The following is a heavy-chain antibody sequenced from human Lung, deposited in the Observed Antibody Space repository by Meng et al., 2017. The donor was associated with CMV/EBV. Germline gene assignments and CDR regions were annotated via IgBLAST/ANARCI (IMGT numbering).Heavy chain of an antibody. J-gene: IGHJ4*02. V-gene: IGHV1-46*01. CDR2: INPSGGST. Sequence: ASVXVSCKASGYTFTSYYMHWVRQAPGQGLEWMGIINPSGGSTSYAQKFQGRVTMTRDTSTSTVYMELSSLRSEDTAVYYCARGGGGYNYGYGGDYWGQGTLVTVSS. D-gene: IGHD5-18*01. CDR1: GYTFTSYY. CDR3: ARGGGGYNYGYGGDY.